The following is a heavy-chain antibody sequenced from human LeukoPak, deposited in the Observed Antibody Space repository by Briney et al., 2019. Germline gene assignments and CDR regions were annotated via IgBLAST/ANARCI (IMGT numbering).Heavy chain of an antibody. CDR3: ARTQYSSPRFDY. D-gene: IGHD6-6*01. V-gene: IGHV3-21*01. CDR2: ISSSSSYI. CDR1: GFTFSSYS. J-gene: IGHJ4*02. Sequence: GGSLRLSCAASGFTFSSYSMNWVSQAPGKGLEWVSSISSSSSYIYYADSAKGRFTISRDNAKNSLYLQMNSLRAEDTAVYYCARTQYSSPRFDYWGQGTLVTVSS.